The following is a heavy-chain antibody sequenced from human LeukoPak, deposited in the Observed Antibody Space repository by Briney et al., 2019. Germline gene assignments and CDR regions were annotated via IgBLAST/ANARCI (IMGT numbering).Heavy chain of an antibody. CDR1: GFTSSSYW. CDR3: ARGPGRGNAFDI. CDR2: IKQDGSEK. V-gene: IGHV3-7*01. D-gene: IGHD3-10*01. Sequence: GGSLRLSCAASGFTSSSYWMSWVRQAPGKGLEWVANIKQDGSEKYYVDSVKGRFTISRDNAKNSLYLQMNSLRAEDTAVYYCARGPGRGNAFDIWGQGTMVTVSS. J-gene: IGHJ3*02.